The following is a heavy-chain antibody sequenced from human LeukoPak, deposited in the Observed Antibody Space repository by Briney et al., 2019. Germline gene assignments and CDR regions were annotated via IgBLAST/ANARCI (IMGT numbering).Heavy chain of an antibody. D-gene: IGHD6-13*01. Sequence: GGTLRLSRAASVFTFSSYGMHWVRQAPGKGLEGVAVMWYDGSNKYYAESLTGRFTISRHNTKNRLYLQMSSLRAEDTAVYYCAKDDLGMAAAGLFDCWGQGTLVTVSA. CDR3: AKDDLGMAAAGLFDC. V-gene: IGHV3-33*06. CDR1: VFTFSSYG. CDR2: MWYDGSNK. J-gene: IGHJ4*02.